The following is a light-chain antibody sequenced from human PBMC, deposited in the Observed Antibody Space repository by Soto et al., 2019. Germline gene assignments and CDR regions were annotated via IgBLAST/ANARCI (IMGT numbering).Light chain of an antibody. Sequence: QSAVTQPRSVSGSPGQSITLSCDGSTSDVGAYNLVSWYQQHPGEAPKLMIYDVIKRPSGVPYRFSGSKSGNTASLTISGLHADDEADYYCCSYAGNFIWVFGGGTKVTVL. CDR3: CSYAGNFIWV. V-gene: IGLV2-11*01. CDR2: DVI. CDR1: TSDVGAYNL. J-gene: IGLJ3*02.